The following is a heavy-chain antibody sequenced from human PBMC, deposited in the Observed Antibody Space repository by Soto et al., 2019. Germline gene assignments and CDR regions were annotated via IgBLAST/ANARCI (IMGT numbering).Heavy chain of an antibody. V-gene: IGHV4-31*11. CDR2: IYYSGST. J-gene: IGHJ4*02. Sequence: SETLSLTCAVSGGSISSGGYYWSWIRQHPGKGLEWIGYIYYSGSTYYNPSLKSRVTISVDTSKNQFSLKLSSVTAADTAVYYCARSRYDFWSGYWVFDYWGQGTL. CDR1: GGSISSGGYY. CDR3: ARSRYDFWSGYWVFDY. D-gene: IGHD3-3*01.